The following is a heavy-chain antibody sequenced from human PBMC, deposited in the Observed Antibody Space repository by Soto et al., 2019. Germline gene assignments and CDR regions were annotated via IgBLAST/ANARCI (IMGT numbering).Heavy chain of an antibody. CDR3: TRASWLRLQVNFDY. CDR1: GFTFGDDA. V-gene: IGHV3-49*03. Sequence: EVQLVESGGGLVQPGRSLRLSCTASGFTFGDDAMSWFRQAPGKGLEWVGFIRSKAYGGTTEYAASVKGRFTISRDDSKSIAYLQMNSLKTEDTAVYYCTRASWLRLQVNFDYWGQGTLVTVSS. D-gene: IGHD5-12*01. CDR2: IRSKAYGGTT. J-gene: IGHJ4*02.